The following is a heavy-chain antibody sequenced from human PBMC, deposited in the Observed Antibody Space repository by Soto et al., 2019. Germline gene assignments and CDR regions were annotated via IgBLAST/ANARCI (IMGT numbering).Heavy chain of an antibody. V-gene: IGHV5-51*01. CDR2: IYPGDSDT. Sequence: QMSGEGLEWIGIIYPGDSDTRYSPSFQGQVTISVDKSLSTAYLQRSSLKASDTALYDCARGTTRISHKYHFALWGPGTVATVSS. D-gene: IGHD2-21*01. J-gene: IGHJ4*03. CDR3: ARGTTRISHKYHFAL.